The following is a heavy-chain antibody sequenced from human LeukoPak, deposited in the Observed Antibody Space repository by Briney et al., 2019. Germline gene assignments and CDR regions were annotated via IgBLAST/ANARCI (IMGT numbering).Heavy chain of an antibody. V-gene: IGHV4-59*12. J-gene: IGHJ4*02. Sequence: SETLSLTCTVSGSMYNYYWSWIRQPPGKGLEWIGYIHYSGSTNYNPSLKSRVTMSLDTSKNQVSLKLSSVTAADTAVYYCARAPLYSSSFNYFDYWGQGTLVTVSS. CDR1: GSMYNYY. CDR2: IHYSGST. CDR3: ARAPLYSSSFNYFDY. D-gene: IGHD6-13*01.